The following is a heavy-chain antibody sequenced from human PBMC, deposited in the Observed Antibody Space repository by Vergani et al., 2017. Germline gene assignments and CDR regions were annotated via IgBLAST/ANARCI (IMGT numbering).Heavy chain of an antibody. Sequence: QVQLQESGPGLVKPSQTLSLTCTVSGGSISSGSYYWSWIRQPAGKGLEWIGRIYTSGSTHYNPSLKSRVTISVDTSKNQFSLKLSSVTAADTAVYYCAGEGAMRFGELIDYWGQGTLVTVSS. J-gene: IGHJ4*02. V-gene: IGHV4-61*02. CDR3: AGEGAMRFGELIDY. CDR1: GGSISSGSYY. D-gene: IGHD3-10*01. CDR2: IYTSGST.